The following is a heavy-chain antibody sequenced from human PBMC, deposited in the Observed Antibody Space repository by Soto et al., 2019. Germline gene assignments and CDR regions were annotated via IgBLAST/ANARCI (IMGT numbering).Heavy chain of an antibody. CDR2: ISGSGGST. CDR1: YA. Sequence: YAMSWVRQAPGKGLEWVSAISGSGGSTYYADSVKGRFTISRDNSKNTLYLQMNSLRAEGTAVYYCAKGPKTMVRGVIPSHWGQGTLVTVS. D-gene: IGHD3-10*01. CDR3: AKGPKTMVRGVIPSH. V-gene: IGHV3-23*01. J-gene: IGHJ4*02.